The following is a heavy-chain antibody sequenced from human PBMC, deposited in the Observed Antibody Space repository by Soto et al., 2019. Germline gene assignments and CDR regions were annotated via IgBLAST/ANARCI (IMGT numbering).Heavy chain of an antibody. CDR1: GFTFSSYG. Sequence: GGSLRLSCAASGFTFSSYGMHWVRQAPGKGLEWVAVISYDGSNKYYADSVKGRFTISRDNSKNTLYLQMNSLRAEDTAVYYCAKAPPYYDILTGYYPRLEGMDVWGQGTTVTVSS. CDR3: AKAPPYYDILTGYYPRLEGMDV. CDR2: ISYDGSNK. J-gene: IGHJ6*02. D-gene: IGHD3-9*01. V-gene: IGHV3-30*18.